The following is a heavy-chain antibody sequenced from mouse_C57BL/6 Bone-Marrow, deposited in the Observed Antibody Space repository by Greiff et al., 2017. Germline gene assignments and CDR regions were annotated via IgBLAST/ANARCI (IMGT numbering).Heavy chain of an antibody. Sequence: EVQLVESGGGLVKPGGSLKLSCAASGFTFSDYGMHWVRQAPEKGLEWVAYISSGRSTIYYADTVKGRFTISRDNAKNTLFLQMTSLRSEDTAMYDCARIGSSPYWYFDVWGTGTTVTVSS. CDR3: ARIGSSPYWYFDV. CDR1: GFTFSDYG. J-gene: IGHJ1*03. V-gene: IGHV5-17*01. CDR2: ISSGRSTI. D-gene: IGHD1-1*01.